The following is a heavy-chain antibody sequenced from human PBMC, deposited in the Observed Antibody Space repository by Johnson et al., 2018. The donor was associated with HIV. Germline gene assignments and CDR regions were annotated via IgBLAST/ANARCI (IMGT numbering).Heavy chain of an antibody. D-gene: IGHD2-21*01. CDR3: ARVSMLFIAADAFDI. CDR1: GFTFSDYY. CDR2: ISSGGSRI. Sequence: VQLVESGGGLVKPGGSLRLSCAASGFTFSDYYMSWIRQAPGKGLEWVSYISSGGSRIYYADSVKVRFTISRDNAKKSMYLQMNSLRAEDTAVYYCARVSMLFIAADAFDIWGQGTMVTVSS. V-gene: IGHV3-11*04. J-gene: IGHJ3*02.